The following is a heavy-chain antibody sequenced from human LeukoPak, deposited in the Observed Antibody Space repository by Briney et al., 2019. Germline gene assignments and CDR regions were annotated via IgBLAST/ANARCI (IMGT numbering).Heavy chain of an antibody. CDR2: IWYDGSEK. Sequence: GGSLRLSCAASGFIFSSYGIHWVRQAPGKGLEWVAVIWYDGSEKYYADSVKGRFTISRDNSKNTLYLQMNSLRAEDTAVYYCARDSYYDRTGYYSEGTREDAFDIWGQGTMVTVSS. CDR3: ARDSYYDRTGYYSEGTREDAFDI. J-gene: IGHJ3*02. CDR1: GFIFSSYG. V-gene: IGHV3-33*01. D-gene: IGHD3-22*01.